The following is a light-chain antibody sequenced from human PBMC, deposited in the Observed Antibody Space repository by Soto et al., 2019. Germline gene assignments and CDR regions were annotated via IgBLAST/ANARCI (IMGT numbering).Light chain of an antibody. CDR3: CSYAGPATVWA. Sequence: QSALTQPASVSGSPGQSITISCTGSAVGNYNLVSWYQQHPDKAPKLIIFEVTKRPSGVSNRFSGSQSGNTASLTISGLQGEDEADYYCCSYAGPATVWAFGGGTKVTVL. J-gene: IGLJ3*02. CDR1: AVGNYNL. CDR2: EVT. V-gene: IGLV2-23*02.